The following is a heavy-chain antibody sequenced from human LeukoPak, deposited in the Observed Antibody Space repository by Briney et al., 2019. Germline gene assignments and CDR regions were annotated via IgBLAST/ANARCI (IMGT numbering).Heavy chain of an antibody. D-gene: IGHD3-10*01. V-gene: IGHV4-59*12. Sequence: PSETLSLTCTVSGGSISSYYWSWIRQPPGKGLEWIGHIYYGGSTTYNPYLTSRVTISVDTSKNQFSLKLSSVTAADTAVYYCARVRGTSITMVRGVQDWGQGTLVTVSS. J-gene: IGHJ4*02. CDR3: ARVRGTSITMVRGVQD. CDR2: IYYGGST. CDR1: GGSISSYY.